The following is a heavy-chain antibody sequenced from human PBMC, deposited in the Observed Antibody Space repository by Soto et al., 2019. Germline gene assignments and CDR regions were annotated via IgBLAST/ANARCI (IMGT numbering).Heavy chain of an antibody. Sequence: PSETLSLTCTVSGGSVNIDSYYWNCIRQPPGKALEWIGYIYHSVITNYKFSLKRRVTISVDTTKNQFSLKLKSVTAADTAVYYCARERTRNGAFDIWGQGTMVTVSS. J-gene: IGHJ3*02. D-gene: IGHD1-7*01. CDR3: ARERTRNGAFDI. V-gene: IGHV4-61*01. CDR1: GGSVNIDSYY. CDR2: IYHSVIT.